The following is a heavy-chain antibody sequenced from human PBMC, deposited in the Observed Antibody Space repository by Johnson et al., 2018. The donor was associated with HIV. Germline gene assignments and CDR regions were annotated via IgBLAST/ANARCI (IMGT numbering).Heavy chain of an antibody. CDR3: ARDRAQVDDPNDAFDI. J-gene: IGHJ3*02. Sequence: VQLVESGGGLVQPGGSLRLSCAASGFTFSSYWMSWVRQAPGKGLEWVANIKQDGSEKYYVDSVKGRFTISRDNAKNSLYLQMNSLRAEDTAVYYCARDRAQVDDPNDAFDIWGRGTVVTVSS. V-gene: IGHV3-7*01. CDR2: IKQDGSEK. CDR1: GFTFSSYW. D-gene: IGHD1-1*01.